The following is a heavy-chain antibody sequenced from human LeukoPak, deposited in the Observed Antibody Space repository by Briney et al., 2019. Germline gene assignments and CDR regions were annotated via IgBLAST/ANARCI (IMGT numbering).Heavy chain of an antibody. CDR2: IRSKANSYAT. CDR3: TRHSVNSPDY. V-gene: IGHV3-73*01. CDR1: GFTFSGSA. J-gene: IGHJ4*02. D-gene: IGHD2/OR15-2a*01. Sequence: GGSLKLSCAASGFTFSGSAMHWVRQASGKGLEWVGRIRSKANSYATAYAASVKGRFTISRDDSKNTAYLQMNSLKTGDTAVYYCTRHSVNSPDYWGQGTLVTVSS.